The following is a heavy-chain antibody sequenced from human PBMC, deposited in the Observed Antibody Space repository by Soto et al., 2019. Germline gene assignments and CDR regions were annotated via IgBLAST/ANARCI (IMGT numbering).Heavy chain of an antibody. Sequence: SETLSLTCTVSGGSISSGGYYLSWIRQHPGKGLEWIGYIYYSGSTYYNPSLKSRVTISVDTSKNQFSLKLSSVTAADTAVYYCARTPYSNYDWGLYYYYGMDVWGQGTTVTVSS. CDR3: ARTPYSNYDWGLYYYYGMDV. CDR2: IYYSGST. CDR1: GGSISSGGYY. D-gene: IGHD4-4*01. J-gene: IGHJ6*02. V-gene: IGHV4-31*03.